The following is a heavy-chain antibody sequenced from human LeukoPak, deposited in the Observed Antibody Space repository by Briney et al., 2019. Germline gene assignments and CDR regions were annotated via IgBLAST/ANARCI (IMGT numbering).Heavy chain of an antibody. V-gene: IGHV3-23*01. D-gene: IGHD3-9*01. CDR1: GFTFNNYA. J-gene: IGHJ6*02. CDR2: ISSGGGST. Sequence: GGSLRLSCAVSGFTFNNYAMSWVRQAPGKGLEWVSAISSGGGSTYYADSVKGRFTISRDNSKNTLYLQMNSLRAEDTAVYYCAKESRHYDILTYSYSYYGMDVWGQGTTVTVSS. CDR3: AKESRHYDILTYSYSYYGMDV.